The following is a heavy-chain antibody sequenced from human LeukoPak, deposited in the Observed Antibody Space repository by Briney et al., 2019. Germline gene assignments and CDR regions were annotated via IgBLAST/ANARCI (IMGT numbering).Heavy chain of an antibody. D-gene: IGHD2-15*01. CDR2: INPNSGGT. CDR3: ARGTIVDDAFDI. CDR1: GYTFTGYY. Sequence: ASVKVSCKASGYTFTGYYMHWVRQAPGQGLEWMGWINPNSGGTDYAQKFQGRVTMTRDTSISTAYMELSRLRSDDTAVYYCARGTIVDDAFDIWGQGTMVTVSS. V-gene: IGHV1-2*02. J-gene: IGHJ3*02.